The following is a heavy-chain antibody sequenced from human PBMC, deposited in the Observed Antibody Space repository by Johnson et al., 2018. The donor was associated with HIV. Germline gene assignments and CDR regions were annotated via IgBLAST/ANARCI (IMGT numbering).Heavy chain of an antibody. J-gene: IGHJ3*02. CDR2: ISYDGSNK. D-gene: IGHD5-24*01. CDR1: GFTFSKYI. Sequence: VHLVESGGGVVQPGRSLRLSCAASGFTFSKYIMHWVRQAPGKGLEWVAVISYDGSNKYYADSVKGRFTISRDNSKNTLYLQMNSLRAEDTAVFYCARAYNDAFDIWGQGTMVTVSS. CDR3: ARAYNDAFDI. V-gene: IGHV3-30-3*01.